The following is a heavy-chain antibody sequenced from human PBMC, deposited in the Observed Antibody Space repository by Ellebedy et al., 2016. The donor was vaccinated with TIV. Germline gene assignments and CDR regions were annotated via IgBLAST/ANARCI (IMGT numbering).Heavy chain of an antibody. Sequence: MPSETLSLTCAVYGGSFRGYYWSWIRQPPGKGLEWIGEINHSGSTNYNPSLKSRVTISVDTSKNQFSLKLSSVTAADTAVYYCARAPPVTTQIDYWGQGTLVTVSS. V-gene: IGHV4-34*01. CDR2: INHSGST. D-gene: IGHD4-17*01. CDR3: ARAPPVTTQIDY. CDR1: GGSFRGYY. J-gene: IGHJ4*02.